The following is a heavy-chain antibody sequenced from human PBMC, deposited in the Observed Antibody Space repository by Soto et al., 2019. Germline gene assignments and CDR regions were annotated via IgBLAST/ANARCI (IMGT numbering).Heavy chain of an antibody. V-gene: IGHV4-39*07. J-gene: IGHJ4*02. CDR1: GGSISSSSYY. CDR3: ARVGYGSGSYYNWTQTHKQIEFDY. D-gene: IGHD3-10*01. CDR2: IYYSGST. Sequence: LETLSLTCTVSGGSISSSSYYWGWIRQPPGKGLEWIGSIYYSGSTYYNPSLKSRVTISVDTSKNQFSLKLGSVTAADTAVYYCARVGYGSGSYYNWTQTHKQIEFDYWGQGTLVTVSS.